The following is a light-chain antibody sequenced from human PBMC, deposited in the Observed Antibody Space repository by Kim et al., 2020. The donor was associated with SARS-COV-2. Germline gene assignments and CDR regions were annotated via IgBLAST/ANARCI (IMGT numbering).Light chain of an antibody. CDR1: SIDVGAYNF. J-gene: IGLJ3*02. Sequence: PSIDVGAYNFVCWYTQYPDNAPKLIFYDVTTRRSEISNRFSGSKSGNTASLTISGLQPEDEAHYYCSSYTTGNTWVFGGGTKVTVL. V-gene: IGLV2-14*04. CDR2: DVT. CDR3: SSYTTGNTWV.